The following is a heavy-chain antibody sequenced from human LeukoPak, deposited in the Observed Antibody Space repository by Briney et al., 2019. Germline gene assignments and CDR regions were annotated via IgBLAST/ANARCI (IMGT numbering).Heavy chain of an antibody. V-gene: IGHV3-48*03. CDR2: ISRSGSTI. CDR1: GFTFSSYE. CDR3: ARERETTVTYDAFDI. D-gene: IGHD4-17*01. J-gene: IGHJ3*02. Sequence: GGSLRLSCVAPGFTFSSYEMSWFRQAPGKGLEWVSYISRSGSTIYHADSVKGQFTLSRDNAKKSLYLEMKSLRAEDTAVYYCARERETTVTYDAFDIWGLGTMVTVSS.